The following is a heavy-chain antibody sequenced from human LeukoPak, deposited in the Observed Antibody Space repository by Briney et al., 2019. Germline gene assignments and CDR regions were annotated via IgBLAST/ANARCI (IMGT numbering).Heavy chain of an antibody. CDR3: ARHLYYMDV. J-gene: IGHJ6*03. CDR2: IYPGDSDT. CDR1: GYNFTTYW. V-gene: IGHV5-51*01. Sequence: GESLKISCQGSGYNFTTYWIGWVRQMPGKGLEWMGIIYPGDSDTRYSPSFQGQVTISADKSFGTAYLQWSSLKASDTAVYYCARHLYYMDVWGKGTTVTVSS.